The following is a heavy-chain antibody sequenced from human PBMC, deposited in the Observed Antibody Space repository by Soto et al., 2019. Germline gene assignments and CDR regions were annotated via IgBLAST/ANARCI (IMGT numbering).Heavy chain of an antibody. D-gene: IGHD6-25*01. V-gene: IGHV4-34*01. CDR1: GGSFSVSY. CDR3: ARDNTRRGSCDI. CDR2: INHAGSA. Sequence: SLPSALYGGSFSVSYWIWLRQSPGKGVEWIGEINHAGSANYNPALKSRVAMSVGTSKNQFSLRLASVTAADTAVYYCARDNTRRGSCDIWGQGTEVTVSS. J-gene: IGHJ3*02.